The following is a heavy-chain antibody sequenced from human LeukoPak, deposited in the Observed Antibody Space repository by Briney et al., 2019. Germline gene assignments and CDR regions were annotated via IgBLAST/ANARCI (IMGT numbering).Heavy chain of an antibody. CDR1: GFTFSSYW. D-gene: IGHD2-15*01. Sequence: GGSLRLSCTASGFTFSSYWMDWVRQAPGKGLEWVANIKQDGSAKPYVDSVKGRFTISRDNAKNSLFLQMNSLRAEDTAVYYCARDNGWSADFWGQGTLVTVSS. J-gene: IGHJ4*02. V-gene: IGHV3-7*03. CDR3: ARDNGWSADF. CDR2: IKQDGSAK.